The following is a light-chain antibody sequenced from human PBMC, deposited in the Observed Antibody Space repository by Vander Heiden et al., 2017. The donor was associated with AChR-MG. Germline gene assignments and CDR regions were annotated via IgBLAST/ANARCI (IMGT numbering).Light chain of an antibody. CDR1: SSDVGGYNY. V-gene: IGLV2-14*03. CDR2: DVS. CDR3: SSYTSSSTVV. Sequence: QSALTQPASVSGSPGPSTTISCTGTSSDVGGYNYVSWYQQHAGKAPKLMIYDVSNRPSGVSNRFAGSKSGNTASLTISGLQAEDEADYYCSSYTSSSTVVFGGGTKLTVL. J-gene: IGLJ2*01.